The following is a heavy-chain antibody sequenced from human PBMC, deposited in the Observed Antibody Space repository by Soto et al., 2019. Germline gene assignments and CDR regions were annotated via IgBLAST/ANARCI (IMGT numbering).Heavy chain of an antibody. CDR1: GFSFSGKNY. J-gene: IGHJ3*02. V-gene: IGHV3-66*03. Sequence: DVQLEESGGGLIQPGGSLRLSCAASGFSFSGKNYLTWVRQAPGKGLEWVSALYSSDGTYYADSVKGRFSVSRDNSENTLYLHMSSLRADDTAVYSCVRDIYAEGTVGTPDIWGQGTMVTVSA. D-gene: IGHD1-26*01. CDR3: VRDIYAEGTVGTPDI. CDR2: LYSSDGT.